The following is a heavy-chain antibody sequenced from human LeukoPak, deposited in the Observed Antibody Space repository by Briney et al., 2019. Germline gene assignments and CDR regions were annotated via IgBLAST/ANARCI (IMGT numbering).Heavy chain of an antibody. CDR1: GFTFSGYG. V-gene: IGHV3-33*01. J-gene: IGHJ4*02. Sequence: GGSLRLSCAASGFTFSGYGMHWVRQSPDKGLEWVAVIWYDGTIKRYADSVRGRMTISRDVSKNTLYLQVDSLRAEDTAVYYCARDIGSNGNYHFDYWGQGTLVTVSS. CDR3: ARDIGSNGNYHFDY. CDR2: IWYDGTIK. D-gene: IGHD4-17*01.